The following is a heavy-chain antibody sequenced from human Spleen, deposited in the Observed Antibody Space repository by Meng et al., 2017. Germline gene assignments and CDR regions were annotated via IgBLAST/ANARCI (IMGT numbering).Heavy chain of an antibody. Sequence: GESLKISCAPSGFTFSNYAMSWVRQAPGKGLEWVSTISCGGGDTFYADSVKGRFTISRDNSANTLYLQMNSLRAEDTAVYYCAKGGYSSGWGMDVWGQGTTVTVSS. V-gene: IGHV3-23*01. D-gene: IGHD6-19*01. CDR3: AKGGYSSGWGMDV. CDR2: ISCGGGDT. CDR1: GFTFSNYA. J-gene: IGHJ6*02.